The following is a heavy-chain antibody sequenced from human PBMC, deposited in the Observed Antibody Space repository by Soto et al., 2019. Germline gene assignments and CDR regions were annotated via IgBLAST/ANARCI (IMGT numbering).Heavy chain of an antibody. D-gene: IGHD5-12*01. CDR2: IIPIFGTA. V-gene: IGHV1-69*13. J-gene: IGHJ4*02. Sequence: SVKVSCKASGYTFTSYYMHWVRQAPGQGLEWMGGIIPIFGTANYAQKFQGRVTITADESTSTAYMELSSLRSEDTAVYYCARAYSGYDSLYFDYWGQGTLVTVSS. CDR1: GYTFTSYY. CDR3: ARAYSGYDSLYFDY.